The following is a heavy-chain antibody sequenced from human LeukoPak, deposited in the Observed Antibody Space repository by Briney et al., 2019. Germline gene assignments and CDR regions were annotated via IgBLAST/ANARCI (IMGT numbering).Heavy chain of an antibody. D-gene: IGHD6-19*01. CDR1: GYTLTELS. CDR2: FDPEDGET. J-gene: IGHJ4*02. V-gene: IGHV1-24*01. CDR3: ATPLGWRNYFDY. Sequence: ASVKVSCKVSGYTLTELSMHWVRQAPGKGLEWMGGFDPEDGETIYAQKFQGRVTMTEDTSTDTAYMELSSLRSEDTAVYYCATPLGWRNYFDYWGQGTLVTVSS.